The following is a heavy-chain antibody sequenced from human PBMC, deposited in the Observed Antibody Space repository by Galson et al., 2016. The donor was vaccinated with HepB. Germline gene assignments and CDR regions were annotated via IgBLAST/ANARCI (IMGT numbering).Heavy chain of an antibody. Sequence: QSGAEVKKPGESLRISCKASGGTFSSYGISWVRQAPGQGLEWMGETIPIFGTSKYAQKLQGRVTITADESTSTGYMELNSLRYEDTAVYYCARAHLSHYGRSGYYPDVFDIWGQGTMVTVS. CDR3: ARAHLSHYGRSGYYPDVFDI. J-gene: IGHJ3*02. V-gene: IGHV1-69*01. D-gene: IGHD3-22*01. CDR2: TIPIFGTS. CDR1: GGTFSSYG.